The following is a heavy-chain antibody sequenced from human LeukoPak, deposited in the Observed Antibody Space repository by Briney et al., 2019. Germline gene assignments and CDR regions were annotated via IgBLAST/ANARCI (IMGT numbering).Heavy chain of an antibody. CDR3: AGRPWGDGYNL. J-gene: IGHJ5*02. CDR1: GGSISSGGYY. D-gene: IGHD5-24*01. Sequence: PSETLSLTCTVSGGSISSGGYYWSWIRQPPGKGLEWIGEINHSGSTNYNPSLKSRVTISVDTSKNQFSLKLSSVTAADTAVYYCAGRPWGDGYNLWGQGTLVTVSS. CDR2: INHSGST. V-gene: IGHV4-39*07.